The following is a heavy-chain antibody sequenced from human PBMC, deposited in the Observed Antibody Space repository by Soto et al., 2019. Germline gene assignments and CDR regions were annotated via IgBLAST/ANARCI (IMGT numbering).Heavy chain of an antibody. J-gene: IGHJ4*02. D-gene: IGHD6-13*01. CDR2: SIPVFGTA. CDR1: GGTFRNYA. CDR3: AIPVQKQQLVRGAFDH. Sequence: QVQLVQSGAEVKKPGSSVKLSCKTSGGTFRNYAINWVRQAPGQGLEWMGGSIPVFGTANYAQTFQGRFTITADESTSTAYMELSSLRSEDTAVYYCAIPVQKQQLVRGAFDHWGQGTLVTVAS. V-gene: IGHV1-69*01.